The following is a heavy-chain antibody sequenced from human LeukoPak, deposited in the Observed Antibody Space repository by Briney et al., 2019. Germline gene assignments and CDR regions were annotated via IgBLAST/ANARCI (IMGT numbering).Heavy chain of an antibody. D-gene: IGHD3-16*01. J-gene: IGHJ6*02. CDR2: ISAYNGNT. Sequence: GASVKVSCKASGYTFTSYGISWVRQATGQGLEWMGWISAYNGNTNYAQKLQGRVTMTTDTSTSTAYMELRSLRSDDTAVYYCARDSPLTYYYGMDVWGQGTTVTVSS. CDR3: ARDSPLTYYYGMDV. CDR1: GYTFTSYG. V-gene: IGHV1-18*01.